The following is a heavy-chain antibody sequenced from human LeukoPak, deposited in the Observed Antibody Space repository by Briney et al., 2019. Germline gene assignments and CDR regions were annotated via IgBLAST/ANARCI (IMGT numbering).Heavy chain of an antibody. V-gene: IGHV3-30*18. CDR1: GFTFSSYG. Sequence: PGGSLRLSCAASGFTFSSYGMHWVRQAPGKGLEWVAVISYDGSNKYYADSVKGRFTISRDNSENTLYLQMNSLRAEGTAVYYCAKSVKGIVLTFDYWGQGTLVTVSS. CDR2: ISYDGSNK. CDR3: AKSVKGIVLTFDY. J-gene: IGHJ4*02. D-gene: IGHD3-22*01.